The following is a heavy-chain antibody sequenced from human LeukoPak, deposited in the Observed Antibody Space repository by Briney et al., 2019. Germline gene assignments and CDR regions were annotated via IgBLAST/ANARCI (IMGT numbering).Heavy chain of an antibody. J-gene: IGHJ3*02. CDR2: INHSGST. Sequence: SETLSLTCAVYGGSFSGYYWSWIRQPPGKGLEWIGEINHSGSTNYNPSLKSRVTISVDTPKNQFSLKLSSVTAADTAVYYCARGWLAYDAFDIWGQGTMVTVSS. CDR1: GGSFSGYY. V-gene: IGHV4-34*01. CDR3: ARGWLAYDAFDI. D-gene: IGHD6-19*01.